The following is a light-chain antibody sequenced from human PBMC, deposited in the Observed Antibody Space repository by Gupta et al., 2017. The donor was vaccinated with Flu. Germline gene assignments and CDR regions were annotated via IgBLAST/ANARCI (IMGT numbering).Light chain of an antibody. J-gene: IGLJ1*01. CDR3: ISYTNRSTFV. Sequence: SALTQPASLSGSPGQAINISCSGTSSDVSGYNFVSWYQHYPGKAPKLLISDFSSRPSGVSDRFSGSKSDSAASLTISGLQPEDEADYYCISYTNRSTFVFGTGTKVTVL. CDR1: SSDVSGYNF. CDR2: DFS. V-gene: IGLV2-14*01.